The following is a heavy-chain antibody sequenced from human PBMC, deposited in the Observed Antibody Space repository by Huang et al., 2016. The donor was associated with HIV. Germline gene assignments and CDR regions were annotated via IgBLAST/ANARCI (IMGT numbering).Heavy chain of an antibody. D-gene: IGHD3-22*01. CDR2: ISYDGSKK. V-gene: IGHV3-30*18. CDR1: GFTFSNYG. CDR3: AKSPYDSSGYFHYEYFQH. J-gene: IGHJ1*01. Sequence: QVQLVESGGGVVQPGRSLRLSCAASGFTFSNYGIHWVRQAPGKWLERVALISYDGSKKYYVDSVKGRFTISRDNSKNTVYLQMNSLEAEDTAVFVCAKSPYDSSGYFHYEYFQHWGQGTLVTVSS.